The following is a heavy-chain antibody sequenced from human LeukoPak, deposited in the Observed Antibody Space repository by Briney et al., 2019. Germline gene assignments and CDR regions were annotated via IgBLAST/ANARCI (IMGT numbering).Heavy chain of an antibody. CDR1: SFTSYW. CDR2: IYYSGST. V-gene: IGHV4-39*07. D-gene: IGHD3-22*01. J-gene: IGHJ3*02. Sequence: SFTSYWIGWIRQPPGKGLEWIGSIYYSGSTYYNPSLKSRVTISVDTSKNQFSLKLSSVTAADTAVYYCAREMSDYYDSSGYYYVRAFDIWGQGTMVTVSS. CDR3: AREMSDYYDSSGYYYVRAFDI.